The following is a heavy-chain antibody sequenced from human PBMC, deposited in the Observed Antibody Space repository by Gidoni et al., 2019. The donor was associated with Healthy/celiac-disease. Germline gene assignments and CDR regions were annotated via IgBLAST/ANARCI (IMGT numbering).Heavy chain of an antibody. CDR2: ISYDGSNK. Sequence: HCVRQAPGKGLEWVAVISYDGSNKYYADSVKGRFTISRDNSKNTLYLQMNILRAEDTAVYYCAKYSRKTYYGSGRGWFDPWGQGTLVTVSS. CDR3: AKYSRKTYYGSGRGWFDP. D-gene: IGHD3-10*01. J-gene: IGHJ5*02. V-gene: IGHV3-30*18.